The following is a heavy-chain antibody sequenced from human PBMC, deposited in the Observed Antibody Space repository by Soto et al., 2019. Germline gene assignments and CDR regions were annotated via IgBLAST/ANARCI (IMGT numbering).Heavy chain of an antibody. J-gene: IGHJ4*02. CDR2: IYHSGST. V-gene: IGHV4-30-2*01. CDR1: GGSISSGSYS. CDR3: ARAPLWFGELYPNFDY. Sequence: SETLSLTCAVSGGSISSGSYSWSWIRQPPGKGLEWIGYIYHSGSTYYNPSLKSRVTISVDRSKNQFSLKLSSVTAADTAVYYCARAPLWFGELYPNFDYWGQGTLVTVSS. D-gene: IGHD3-10*01.